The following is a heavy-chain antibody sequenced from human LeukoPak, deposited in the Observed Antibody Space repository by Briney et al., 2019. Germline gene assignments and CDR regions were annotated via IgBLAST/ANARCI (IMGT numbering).Heavy chain of an antibody. V-gene: IGHV3-7*01. CDR3: VRGGMRYLEC. CDR1: GFNFNTYT. CDR2: MKEDGTKE. Sequence: GGSLRLSCAASGFNFNTYTMSWVRQAPGKGLEWVAKMKEDGTKESYVDSVKGRFAISRDNAKSSVYLQMNSLSVEDTAVYYCVRGGMRYLECWGQGTLVTVSS. J-gene: IGHJ4*02.